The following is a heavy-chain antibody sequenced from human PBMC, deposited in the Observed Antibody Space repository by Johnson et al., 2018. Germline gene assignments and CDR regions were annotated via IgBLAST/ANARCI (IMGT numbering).Heavy chain of an antibody. Sequence: QVQLVESGAEVKKPGSSVKVSCKASGGTFSSYAISWVRQAPGQGLEWMGGIIPIFGTANYAQKFQGRVTITADESPSTAYMALSSLRSGDTAVYYCASRGYSSGWYPGAGMDVWGQGTTVTVSS. J-gene: IGHJ6*02. V-gene: IGHV1-69*01. CDR3: ASRGYSSGWYPGAGMDV. CDR1: GGTFSSYA. CDR2: IIPIFGTA. D-gene: IGHD6-19*01.